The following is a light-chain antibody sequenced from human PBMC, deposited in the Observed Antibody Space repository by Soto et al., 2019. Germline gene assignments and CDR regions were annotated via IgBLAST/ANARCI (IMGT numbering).Light chain of an antibody. CDR1: QSLLHSDGNTY. J-gene: IGKJ1*01. V-gene: IGKV2-24*01. Sequence: DIVMTQTPLSSPVTLGQAASISCRSSQSLLHSDGNTYLSWFHQRPGQPPRLLIYKVSDRFSGVPDRFSGSGAGTDFTLTISKVEAEDVVVYYCMQATHSTWTFGQGTKVEIK. CDR3: MQATHSTWT. CDR2: KVS.